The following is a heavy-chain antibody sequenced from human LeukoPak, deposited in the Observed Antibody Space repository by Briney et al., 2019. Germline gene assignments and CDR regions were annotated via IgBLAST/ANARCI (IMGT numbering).Heavy chain of an antibody. CDR1: GFTFSSYA. D-gene: IGHD5-18*01. CDR3: ATGKRGYSYGYTIDY. J-gene: IGHJ4*02. V-gene: IGHV3-23*01. CDR2: IAGGGGST. Sequence: GGSLRLSCAASGFTFSSYAMSWVRQAPGKGLEWVSAIAGGGGSTYYADSAKGRFTISRDNSKNTLYLQMNSLRAEDTAVYYCATGKRGYSYGYTIDYWGQGTLVTVSS.